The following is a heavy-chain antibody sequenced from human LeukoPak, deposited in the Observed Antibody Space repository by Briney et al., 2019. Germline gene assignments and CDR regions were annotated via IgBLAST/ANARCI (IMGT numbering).Heavy chain of an antibody. CDR2: FDPEDGET. Sequence: GASVKVSCTVSGYTLTELSMHWVRQAPGKGLEWMGGFDPEDGETIYAQKFQGRVTMTEDTSTDTAYMELSSLRSEDTAVYYCATQSGTDYYYMDVWGKGTTVTVSS. CDR1: GYTLTELS. D-gene: IGHD3-10*01. V-gene: IGHV1-24*01. J-gene: IGHJ6*03. CDR3: ATQSGTDYYYMDV.